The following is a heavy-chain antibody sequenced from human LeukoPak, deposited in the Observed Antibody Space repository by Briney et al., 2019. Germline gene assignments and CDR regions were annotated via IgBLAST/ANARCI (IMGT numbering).Heavy chain of an antibody. D-gene: IGHD2-2*01. Sequence: GASLQISWKGSGYHFTSYWIGRVRQMPGKGLEWMGIIYPGDSDTRYSPSFQGQVTISADKSISTAYLQWSSLKASDTAMYYCARGSSDAFDMWGQGTTVTVSS. CDR3: ARGSSDAFDM. J-gene: IGHJ3*02. CDR1: GYHFTSYW. CDR2: IYPGDSDT. V-gene: IGHV5-51*01.